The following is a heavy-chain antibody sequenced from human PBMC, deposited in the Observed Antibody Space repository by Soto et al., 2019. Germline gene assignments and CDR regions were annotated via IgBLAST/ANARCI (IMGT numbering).Heavy chain of an antibody. CDR1: GYTFTTYG. V-gene: IGHV1-18*01. Sequence: GASVKVSCKASGYTFTTYGISWVRQAPGQGLKWMGWISGYNDNTKYAQNLQGRVTMTTDTSTTTAYMELRSLRSDDTAVYYCASEYCSGGSCYGTDYWGQGTPVTVSS. D-gene: IGHD2-15*01. CDR3: ASEYCSGGSCYGTDY. CDR2: ISGYNDNT. J-gene: IGHJ4*02.